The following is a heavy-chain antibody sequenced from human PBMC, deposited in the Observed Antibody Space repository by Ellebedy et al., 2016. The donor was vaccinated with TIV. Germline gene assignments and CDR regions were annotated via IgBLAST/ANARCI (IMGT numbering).Heavy chain of an antibody. CDR2: INQDGSGE. J-gene: IGHJ6*02. CDR1: GFTFSSYW. Sequence: PGGSLRLSCAASGFTFSSYWMSWVRQAPGKGLEWVANINQDGSGEYYVDSVKGRFTVSRDNAKNSLYLQMNSLRAEDTAVYYCAREVVGGQGDMDVWGQGTTVTVSS. V-gene: IGHV3-7*01. D-gene: IGHD2-15*01. CDR3: AREVVGGQGDMDV.